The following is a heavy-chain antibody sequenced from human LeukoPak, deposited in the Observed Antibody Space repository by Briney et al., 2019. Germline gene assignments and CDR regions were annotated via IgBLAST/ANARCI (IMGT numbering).Heavy chain of an antibody. CDR2: INAGNGDT. CDR3: ARTAVDTAMSPGMDV. CDR1: GYTFTNYI. V-gene: IGHV1-3*01. J-gene: IGHJ6*02. D-gene: IGHD5-18*01. Sequence: ASVKVSCKASGYTFTNYIIHWVRQPPGQRLEWMGWINAGNGDTKYSQKFQGRVTITRDTSASTAYMELSSLRSEDTAVYYCARTAVDTAMSPGMDVWGQGTTVTVSS.